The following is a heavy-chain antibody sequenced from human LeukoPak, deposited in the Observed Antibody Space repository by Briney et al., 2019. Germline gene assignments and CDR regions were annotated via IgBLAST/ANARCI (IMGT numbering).Heavy chain of an antibody. J-gene: IGHJ5*02. CDR3: ARDSSRWNDYPMPNWFDP. CDR1: GGSIFSSSFY. D-gene: IGHD1-1*01. V-gene: IGHV4-39*02. CDR2: IYYTGNS. Sequence: PSETLSLTCTVSGGSIFSSSFYWGWIRQPPGKGLEWIGSIYYTGNSYYNPSLKSRVTISVDTSKNQFSLKLSSVTAADTAVYYCARDSSRWNDYPMPNWFDPWGQGTLVTVSS.